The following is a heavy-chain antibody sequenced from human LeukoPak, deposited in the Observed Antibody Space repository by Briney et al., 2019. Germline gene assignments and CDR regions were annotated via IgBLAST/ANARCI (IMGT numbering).Heavy chain of an antibody. CDR1: GFTFSSHS. V-gene: IGHV3-21*01. Sequence: PGGSLRLSCVASGFTFSSHSMNWVRQAPGKGLEWVSSISSSSSYIFYADSVKGRFTISRDNARNSVYLQMNSLRAEDTAVYYCARSYMVGTTTRALDIWGQGTMLTVSS. J-gene: IGHJ3*02. CDR2: ISSSSSYI. CDR3: ARSYMVGTTTRALDI. D-gene: IGHD1-26*01.